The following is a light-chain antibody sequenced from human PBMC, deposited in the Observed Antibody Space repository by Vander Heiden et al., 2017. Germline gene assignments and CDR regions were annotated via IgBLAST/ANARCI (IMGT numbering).Light chain of an antibody. CDR3: QLEDNHPIA. CDR2: DVS. CDR1: QDIRNY. Sequence: DIQMTQSLSSLSASLGDRVTITCQASQDIRNYLNWYQQKPGKTPKLLIYDVSNSETHVRSRYTERGPVSHFTFAISSLKLEHLTTYYSQLEDNHPIAFGGGTKLEIK. J-gene: IGKJ4*01. V-gene: IGKV1-33*01.